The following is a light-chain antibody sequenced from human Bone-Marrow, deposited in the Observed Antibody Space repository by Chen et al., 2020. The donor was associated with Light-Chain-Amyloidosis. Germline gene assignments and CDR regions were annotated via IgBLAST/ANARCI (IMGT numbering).Light chain of an antibody. V-gene: IGKV3-15*01. CDR3: QQYHLWYT. CDR1: QSISSN. CDR2: VAS. Sequence: ELVMTLSPETLSVSPGERATLSCRASQSISSNLAWYQQTPGQAPRLLIYVASTRDTAIPARFSGSGSWTEFTLTISSLQSEDFAVYFCQQYHLWYTFGQWTKLEIK. J-gene: IGKJ2*01.